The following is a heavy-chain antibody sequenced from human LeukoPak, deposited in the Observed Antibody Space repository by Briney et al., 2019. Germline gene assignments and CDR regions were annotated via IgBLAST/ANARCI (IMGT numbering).Heavy chain of an antibody. D-gene: IGHD2-2*01. Sequence: SETLSLTCAVYGGSFSDYSWSWIRQPPGKGLEWIGEINHSGGTNNNPSLMSRVTISVDTSKNQFSLKLSSVTAADTAVYYRARQSCSSTSCYSPRRGYYYYGMDVWGQGTTVTVSS. CDR1: GGSFSDYS. CDR2: INHSGGT. J-gene: IGHJ6*02. V-gene: IGHV4-34*01. CDR3: ARQSCSSTSCYSPRRGYYYYGMDV.